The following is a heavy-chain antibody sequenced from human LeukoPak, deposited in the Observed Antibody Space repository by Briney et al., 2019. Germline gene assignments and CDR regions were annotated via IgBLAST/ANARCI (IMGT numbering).Heavy chain of an antibody. Sequence: ASVKVSCKASGYTFTGYYMHWVRQAPGQGLEWMGWINPNSGGTNYAQKFQGRVTMTRDTSISTAYMELSRLRSDDTAVYYCARDSILTGYNWFDPWGQGTLVTVSS. CDR3: ARDSILTGYNWFDP. V-gene: IGHV1-2*02. CDR1: GYTFTGYY. CDR2: INPNSGGT. D-gene: IGHD3-9*01. J-gene: IGHJ5*02.